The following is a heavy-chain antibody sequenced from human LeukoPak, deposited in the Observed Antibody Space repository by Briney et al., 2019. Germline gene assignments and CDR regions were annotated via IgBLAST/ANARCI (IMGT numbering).Heavy chain of an antibody. CDR3: ARDNAGQWELLGFDY. V-gene: IGHV1-69*13. D-gene: IGHD1-26*01. J-gene: IGHJ4*02. CDR2: IIPIFGTA. CDR1: GGTFSSYA. Sequence: SVKVSCKASGGTFSSYAINWVRQAPGQGLEWMGGIIPIFGTANYAQKFQGRVTITADESTSTAYMELSSLRSEDTAVYYCARDNAGQWELLGFDYWGQGTLVTVSS.